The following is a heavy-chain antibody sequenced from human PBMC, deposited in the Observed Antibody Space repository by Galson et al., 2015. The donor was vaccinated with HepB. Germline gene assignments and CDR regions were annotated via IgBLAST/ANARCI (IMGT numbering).Heavy chain of an antibody. CDR1: GFTFSSYG. D-gene: IGHD3-10*01. Sequence: SLRLSCAASGFTFSSYGMHWVRQAPGKGLEWVAFIRYDGSNKYYADSVKGRFTISRDNSKNTLYLQMNSLRAEDTAVYYCAKGGGGITMVRGVYFDYWGQGTLVTVSS. V-gene: IGHV3-30*02. CDR3: AKGGGGITMVRGVYFDY. J-gene: IGHJ4*02. CDR2: IRYDGSNK.